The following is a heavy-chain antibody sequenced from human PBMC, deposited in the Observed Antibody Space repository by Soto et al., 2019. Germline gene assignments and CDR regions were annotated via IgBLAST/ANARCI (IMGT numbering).Heavy chain of an antibody. D-gene: IGHD2-15*01. J-gene: IGHJ4*02. CDR2: IIPIFGTA. CDR3: ARGVVVVVAATTTEFFDY. V-gene: IGHV1-69*12. Sequence: QVQLVQSGAEVKKPGSSVKVSCKASGGTFSSYAISWVRQAPGQGLEWMGGIIPIFGTANYAQKFQGRVTIPADESTSTAYMELSSLRSEDTAVYYCARGVVVVVAATTTEFFDYWGQGTLVTVSS. CDR1: GGTFSSYA.